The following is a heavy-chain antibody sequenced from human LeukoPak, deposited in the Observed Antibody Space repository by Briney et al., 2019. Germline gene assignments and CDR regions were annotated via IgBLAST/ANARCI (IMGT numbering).Heavy chain of an antibody. Sequence: GGSLRLSCAASGFTFSSYAMSWVRQAPGKGLEWVSAISGSGGSTYYADSVKGRFTISRDNSENTLYLQMNSLRAEDTAVYYCANGREDYYGMDVWGQGTTVTVSS. CDR1: GFTFSSYA. CDR2: ISGSGGST. V-gene: IGHV3-23*01. J-gene: IGHJ6*02. CDR3: ANGREDYYGMDV. D-gene: IGHD1-26*01.